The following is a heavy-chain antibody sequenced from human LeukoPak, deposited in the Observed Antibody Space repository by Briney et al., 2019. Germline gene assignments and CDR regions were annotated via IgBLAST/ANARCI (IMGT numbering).Heavy chain of an antibody. D-gene: IGHD3-22*01. CDR1: GVTFSDYY. Sequence: PGGSLRLSCAASGVTFSDYYMSWIRQAPGKGLQWVSYIGTGGSITYYADFVKGRFTISRDNAKNSLYLQMNSLRAEDTAVYYCARDTPPSGYYYEFGSYWGQGTLVTVSS. J-gene: IGHJ4*02. V-gene: IGHV3-11*04. CDR3: ARDTPPSGYYYEFGSY. CDR2: IGTGGSIT.